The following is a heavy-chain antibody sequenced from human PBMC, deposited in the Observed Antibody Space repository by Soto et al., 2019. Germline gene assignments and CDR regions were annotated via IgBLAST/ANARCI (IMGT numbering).Heavy chain of an antibody. CDR2: IYRTGST. CDR1: GGSFTSNNW. CDR3: ASRDPGTSVDY. J-gene: IGHJ4*02. V-gene: IGHV4-4*02. D-gene: IGHD1-7*01. Sequence: QVQLQESGPGLVKPSGTLSLTCAVSGGSFTSNNWWTWVGQRPGQGLEWIGEIYRTGSTNYNPSLKSRVTISLDKSENQFSLKVTSLTAADTAVYYCASRDPGTSVDYWGQGTLITVSS.